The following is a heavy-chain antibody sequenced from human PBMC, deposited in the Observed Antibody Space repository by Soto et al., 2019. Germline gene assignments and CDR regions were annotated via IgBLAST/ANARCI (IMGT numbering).Heavy chain of an antibody. J-gene: IGHJ6*02. D-gene: IGHD3-9*01. V-gene: IGHV1-8*01. CDR3: ARRSDIWDYYYGMDV. Sequence: QVQLVQSGAEVKKPGASEKVSCKASGYTFTSYDINWVRQATGQGLEWMGWMNPNSGNAGYAQKFQGRVTMTRNTSISTPYMELSSLRSEDTAAYYCARRSDIWDYYYGMDVWGQGTTVTVSS. CDR2: MNPNSGNA. CDR1: GYTFTSYD.